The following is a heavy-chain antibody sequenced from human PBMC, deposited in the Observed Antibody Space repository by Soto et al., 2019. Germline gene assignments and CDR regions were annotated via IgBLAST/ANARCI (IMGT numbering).Heavy chain of an antibody. J-gene: IGHJ5*02. CDR3: ARGAYLNWFDP. V-gene: IGHV3-48*01. Sequence: GGALRLSCAASGFTFSSYSMNWVRQAPGKGLEWVSYISSSSSTIYYADSVKGRFTISRDNAKNSLYLQMNSLRAEDTAVYYCARGAYLNWFDPWGQGTLVTVSS. CDR2: ISSSSSTI. CDR1: GFTFSSYS.